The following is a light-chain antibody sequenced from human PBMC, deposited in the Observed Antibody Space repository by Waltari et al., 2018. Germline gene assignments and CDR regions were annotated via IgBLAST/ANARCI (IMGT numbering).Light chain of an antibody. CDR2: EVS. CDR3: CSYAGTIPFV. J-gene: IGLJ1*01. V-gene: IGLV2-23*02. Sequence: QSALTQTASVSGSPGQSITISCTGTSSDIGSFNLVSWYQQHPGKSPKLMIYEVSQRHSGVSNRFSGSKSANTASLTSSGVQDEDEAYYYCCSYAGTIPFVFETGTKVTVL. CDR1: SSDIGSFNL.